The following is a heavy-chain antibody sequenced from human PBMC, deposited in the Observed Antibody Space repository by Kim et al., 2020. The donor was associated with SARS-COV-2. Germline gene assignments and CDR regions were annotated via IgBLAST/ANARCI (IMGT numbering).Heavy chain of an antibody. D-gene: IGHD3-16*01. Sequence: GGSLRLSCAASGFTFSSYAMHWVRQAPGKGLEWVAVISYDGSNKYYADSVKGRFTISRDNSKNTLYLQMNSLRAEDTAVYYCARVNHGVFLTGYFDYWGQGTLVTVSS. J-gene: IGHJ4*02. CDR1: GFTFSSYA. CDR2: ISYDGSNK. V-gene: IGHV3-30*04. CDR3: ARVNHGVFLTGYFDY.